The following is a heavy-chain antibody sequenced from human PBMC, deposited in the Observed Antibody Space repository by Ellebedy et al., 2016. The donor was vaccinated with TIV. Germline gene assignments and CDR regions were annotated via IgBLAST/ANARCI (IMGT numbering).Heavy chain of an antibody. V-gene: IGHV3-64D*06. J-gene: IGHJ4*02. CDR2: IVSNGDST. Sequence: GESLKISCSASGFTFSSYAMHWVRQAPRKGLEYISAIVSNGDSTYYANSVKGRFIISRDNSKNTLYLQMSSLRLEDTAVYYCVKAWGDWGQGTLVTVSS. D-gene: IGHD3-16*01. CDR3: VKAWGD. CDR1: GFTFSSYA.